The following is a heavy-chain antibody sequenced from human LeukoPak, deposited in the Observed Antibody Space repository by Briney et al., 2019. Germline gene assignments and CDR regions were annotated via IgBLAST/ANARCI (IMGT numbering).Heavy chain of an antibody. CDR1: GASISGGTYY. D-gene: IGHD1-26*01. J-gene: IGHJ4*02. CDR3: ARRGGSGRAFDY. CDR2: IYYTGST. Sequence: PSETLSLTCSVAGASISGGTYYWGWIRQPPGKGLEWIGSIYYTGSTYDNPSLKSRVTISLDTSKNQFSLKLSSVTAADTAVYYCARRGGSGRAFDYWGQGTLVTVSS. V-gene: IGHV4-39*01.